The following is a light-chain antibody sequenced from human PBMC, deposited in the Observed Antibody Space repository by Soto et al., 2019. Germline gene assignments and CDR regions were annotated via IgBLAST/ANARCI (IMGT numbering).Light chain of an antibody. CDR3: QQSYNTPIT. CDR2: ETS. V-gene: IGKV1-39*01. J-gene: IGKJ5*01. CDR1: QNIRSY. Sequence: DVQMTQSPSSLSASVGERVTIACRASQNIRSYLSWYQQKPGKPPKLLIFETSTLQSGVPSRFTGAGSGTHFTLTISGLQPADFATYYCQQSYNTPITFGQGTRLEIK.